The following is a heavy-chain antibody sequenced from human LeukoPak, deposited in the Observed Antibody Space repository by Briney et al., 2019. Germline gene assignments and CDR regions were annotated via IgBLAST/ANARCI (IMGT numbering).Heavy chain of an antibody. J-gene: IGHJ6*02. CDR1: GFTFSSYG. D-gene: IGHD6-13*01. Sequence: GGSLRLSCAASGFTFSSYGMHWVRQAPGKGLEWVAFIRYDGSNKYYADPVKGRFTISRDNSKNTLYLQMNSLRAEDTAVYYCARSYELYSLPPKGMDVWGQGTTVTVSS. V-gene: IGHV3-30*02. CDR3: ARSYELYSLPPKGMDV. CDR2: IRYDGSNK.